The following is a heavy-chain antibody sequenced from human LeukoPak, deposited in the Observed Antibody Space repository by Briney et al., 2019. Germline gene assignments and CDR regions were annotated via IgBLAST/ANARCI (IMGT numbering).Heavy chain of an antibody. Sequence: PGGSLRLSCAASGFTFSDAWMNWVRQAPGKGLEWVGRIKSKTDGGTIDYAAPVKGRFTISRDDSKNTLYLQMNSLRAEDTAVYYCAKGGSSWYFFDYWGQGTLVTVSS. CDR1: GFTFSDAW. J-gene: IGHJ4*02. D-gene: IGHD6-13*01. CDR2: IKSKTDGGTI. CDR3: AKGGSSWYFFDY. V-gene: IGHV3-15*01.